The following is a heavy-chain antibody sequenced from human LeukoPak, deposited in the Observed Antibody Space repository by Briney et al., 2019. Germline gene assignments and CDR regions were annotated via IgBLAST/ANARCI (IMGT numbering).Heavy chain of an antibody. CDR2: RCYDGSNK. Sequence: GGSLRLSCAAAGGTFSSYGRHWVGQARGKGGEGGAVRCYDGSNKYYADSVKGRFTISRDNSNNTLYLQMTTLRAEDTAVYYCARDNTYCSSTSCPPPAQIDYWGQGTLVTVSS. J-gene: IGHJ4*02. CDR1: GGTFSSYG. V-gene: IGHV3-33*01. CDR3: ARDNTYCSSTSCPPPAQIDY. D-gene: IGHD2-2*01.